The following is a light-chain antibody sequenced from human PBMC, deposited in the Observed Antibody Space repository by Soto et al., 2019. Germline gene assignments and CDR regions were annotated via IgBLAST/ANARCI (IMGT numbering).Light chain of an antibody. V-gene: IGKV3-15*01. CDR3: QQYNQWPLT. J-gene: IGKJ4*01. Sequence: ETVMTQSPATLSVSPGERATLSCRAGQSVNSYLAWYQQKPGQAPRLLIRGASARATGIPARFSGSGSGTEFTLTNSSLQSEDFAVYYCQQYNQWPLTFGGGTKVEI. CDR2: GAS. CDR1: QSVNSY.